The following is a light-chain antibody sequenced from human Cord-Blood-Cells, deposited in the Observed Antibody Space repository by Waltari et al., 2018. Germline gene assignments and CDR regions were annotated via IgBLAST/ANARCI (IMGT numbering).Light chain of an antibody. J-gene: IGLJ3*02. CDR1: SSDVGSYNR. V-gene: IGLV2-18*02. CDR2: EVS. Sequence: QSALTQPPSVSGSPGQSVTISCTGTSSDVGSYNRVSWYPQPPGTAPKPMIYEVSNRPSGVPDRFSGSKSGNTASLTISGLQAEDEADYYCSSYTSSSTWVFGGGTKLTVL. CDR3: SSYTSSSTWV.